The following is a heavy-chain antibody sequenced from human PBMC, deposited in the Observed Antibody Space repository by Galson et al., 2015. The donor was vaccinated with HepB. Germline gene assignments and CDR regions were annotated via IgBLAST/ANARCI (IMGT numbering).Heavy chain of an antibody. V-gene: IGHV3-66*01. D-gene: IGHD1-26*01. J-gene: IGHJ4*02. Sequence: SLRLSCAASGFTVSSNYMSWVRQAPGKGLEWVSVIYSGGSTYHADSVKGRFTISRDNSKNTLYLQMNSLRAEDTAVYYCARRWEFDYWGQGTLVTVSS. CDR1: GFTVSSNY. CDR2: IYSGGST. CDR3: ARRWEFDY.